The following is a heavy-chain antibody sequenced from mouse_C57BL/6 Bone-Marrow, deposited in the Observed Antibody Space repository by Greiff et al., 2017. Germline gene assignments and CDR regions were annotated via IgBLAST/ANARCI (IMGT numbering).Heavy chain of an antibody. CDR2: INPSSGYT. CDR1: GYTFTSYT. CDR3: ARGGY. J-gene: IGHJ2*01. Sequence: VKLMESGAELARPGASVKLSCKASGYTFTSYTMHWVKQRPGQGLEWIGYINPSSGYTKYNQKFKDKAPLTADQSSSTAYMQLSSLTSEDSAVYYWARGGYWGQGTTLTVAS. V-gene: IGHV1-4*01.